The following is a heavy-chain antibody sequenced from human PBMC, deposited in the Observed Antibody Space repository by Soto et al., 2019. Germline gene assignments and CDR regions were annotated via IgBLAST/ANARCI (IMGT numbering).Heavy chain of an antibody. D-gene: IGHD3-9*01. CDR2: ISGSGATT. Sequence: GGSLRLSFSASGFTFSSYAMTRLRQAPGKGLEWGSGISGSGATTSYADSVKGRFTVSRDNSKNTLYLQMNSLRVEDTAVYYCAKLRYFDWSGSNWFEYWGQGT. V-gene: IGHV3-23*01. J-gene: IGHJ5*01. CDR3: AKLRYFDWSGSNWFEY. CDR1: GFTFSSYA.